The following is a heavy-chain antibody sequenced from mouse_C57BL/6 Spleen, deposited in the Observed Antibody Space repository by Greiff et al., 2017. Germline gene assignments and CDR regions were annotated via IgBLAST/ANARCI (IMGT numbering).Heavy chain of an antibody. CDR1: GFTFSDYY. CDR3: AREGTTVVEGGYFDY. CDR2: INYDGSST. Sequence: EVKLVESEGGLVQPGSSMKLSCTASGFTFSDYYMAWVRQVPEKGLEWVANINYDGSSTYYLDSLKSRFIISRDNAKNILYLQMSSLKSEDTATYYCAREGTTVVEGGYFDYRGQGTTLTGSS. D-gene: IGHD1-1*01. V-gene: IGHV5-16*01. J-gene: IGHJ2*01.